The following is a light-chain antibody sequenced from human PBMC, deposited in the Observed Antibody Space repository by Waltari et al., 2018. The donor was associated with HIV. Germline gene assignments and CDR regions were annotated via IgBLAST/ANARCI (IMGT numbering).Light chain of an antibody. Sequence: QSALTQPASASGSPGQSITIPCPGTSHDLGRYHLVSWYQHQPCRAPKLIIYALTKWPCGVSHRFSGSKSGATASLTISGLQAEDEADYYCCSYACITTWVFGGGTKVTVL. CDR2: ALT. CDR1: SHDLGRYHL. CDR3: CSYACITTWV. V-gene: IGLV2-23*02. J-gene: IGLJ3*02.